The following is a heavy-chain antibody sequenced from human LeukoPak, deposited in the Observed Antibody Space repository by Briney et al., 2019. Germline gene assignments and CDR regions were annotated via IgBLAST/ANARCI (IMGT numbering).Heavy chain of an antibody. CDR1: GFTFSNYG. CDR3: AKSYCSGGSCFSDY. J-gene: IGHJ4*02. CDR2: IRYDGSNK. Sequence: GGSLRLSCAASGFTFSNYGMHWVRQAPGKGLEWAALIRYDGSNKYYADSVKGQFTISRDNSKNTLYLQMNSLRAEDTAVYYCAKSYCSGGSCFSDYWGQGTLVTVSS. D-gene: IGHD2-15*01. V-gene: IGHV3-30*02.